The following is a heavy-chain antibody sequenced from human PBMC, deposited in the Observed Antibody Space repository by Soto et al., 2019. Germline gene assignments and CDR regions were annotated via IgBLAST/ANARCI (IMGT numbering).Heavy chain of an antibody. J-gene: IGHJ4*02. CDR1: GGSISSGGYS. CDR3: SRGGMVRGVIDY. V-gene: IGHV4-30-2*01. CDR2: IYHSGST. D-gene: IGHD3-10*01. Sequence: SETLSLTCAVSGGSISSGGYSWSWIRQPPGKGLEWIGYIYHSGSTYYNPSLKSRVTISVDRSKDQFSLKLSSVTAADTAVYYCSRGGMVRGVIDYWGTRSIVTVSA.